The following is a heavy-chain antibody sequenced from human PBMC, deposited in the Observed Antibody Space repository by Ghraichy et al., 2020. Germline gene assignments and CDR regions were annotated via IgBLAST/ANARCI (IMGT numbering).Heavy chain of an antibody. CDR2: INLNSGGT. CDR1: GYTFTDYY. CDR3: ARDPDDHLTGYVNSLDY. D-gene: IGHD3-9*01. Sequence: ASVKVSCKASGYTFTDYYIHWVRQAPGQGLEWMGWINLNSGGTQYAQKFQGRVTMTRDTSISTAYMDLSRLRSDDTAVYFCARDPDDHLTGYVNSLDYWGKG. V-gene: IGHV1-2*02. J-gene: IGHJ4*02.